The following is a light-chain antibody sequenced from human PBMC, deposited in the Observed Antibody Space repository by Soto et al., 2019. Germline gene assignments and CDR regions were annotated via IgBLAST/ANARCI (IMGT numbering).Light chain of an antibody. V-gene: IGKV1-5*03. CDR2: KAS. Sequence: DIQMTQSPSTLSASVGDRVTITCRASQSISSWLAWYQQKPGKAPKLLIYKASSLESGVPSRFSGSGSGTEFPLTINSLPPDDFATYYCQHYNSYSEAFGQGTKVDI. CDR1: QSISSW. J-gene: IGKJ1*01. CDR3: QHYNSYSEA.